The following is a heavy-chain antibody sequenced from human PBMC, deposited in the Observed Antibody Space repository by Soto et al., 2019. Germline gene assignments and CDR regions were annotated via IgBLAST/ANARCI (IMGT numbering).Heavy chain of an antibody. CDR2: VDNSGRT. J-gene: IGHJ5*02. D-gene: IGHD1-1*01. CDR3: AKVGRYNWNGGNL. Sequence: QVQLQESGPGLVKPSETLSLTCTVSGASITSDYWSWIRQPPGKGLEWIGYVDNSGRTHFNPALTSLVTIAVDTSKSQISLKLSSVTAADTAVYYCAKVGRYNWNGGNLWGQGTLVTVSS. V-gene: IGHV4-59*01. CDR1: GASITSDY.